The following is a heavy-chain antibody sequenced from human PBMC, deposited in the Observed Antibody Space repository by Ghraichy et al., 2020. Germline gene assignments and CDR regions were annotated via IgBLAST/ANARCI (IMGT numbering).Heavy chain of an antibody. CDR2: ISGSGGST. Sequence: GESLNISCAASGFTFSSYAMSWVRQAPGKGLEWVSAISGSGGSTYYADSVKGRFTISRDNSKNTLYLQMNSLRAEDTAVYYCAKETGSYVRSSWFDPWGQGTLVTVSS. J-gene: IGHJ5*02. CDR3: AKETGSYVRSSWFDP. V-gene: IGHV3-23*01. CDR1: GFTFSSYA. D-gene: IGHD1-26*01.